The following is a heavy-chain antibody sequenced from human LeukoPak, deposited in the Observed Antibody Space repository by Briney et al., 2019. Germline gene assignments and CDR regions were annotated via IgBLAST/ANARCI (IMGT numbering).Heavy chain of an antibody. V-gene: IGHV1-69*05. D-gene: IGHD3-3*01. Sequence: SVKVSCKASGGTFSSYAISWVRQAPGQGLEWMGRIIPIFGTANYAQKFQGRVTITTDESTSTAYMELRSLRSEDTDVYYCASAPEYYDFWSGLGDWGQGTLVIVSS. CDR2: IIPIFGTA. CDR1: GGTFSSYA. J-gene: IGHJ4*02. CDR3: ASAPEYYDFWSGLGD.